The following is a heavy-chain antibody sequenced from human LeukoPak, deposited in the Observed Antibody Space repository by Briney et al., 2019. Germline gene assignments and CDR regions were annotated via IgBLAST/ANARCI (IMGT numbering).Heavy chain of an antibody. D-gene: IGHD2-2*01. CDR2: INSNGGST. CDR3: VKGTSTKYYYYGMDV. V-gene: IGHV3-64D*06. Sequence: GGSLRLSCSASGFAFSNYATHWVRQAPGKGLEYVAGINSNGGSTFYADSVKGRFTMSGDNSKNMLYLQMSSLRAEDTAVYYCVKGTSTKYYYYGMDVWGQGTTVTVSS. CDR1: GFAFSNYA. J-gene: IGHJ6*02.